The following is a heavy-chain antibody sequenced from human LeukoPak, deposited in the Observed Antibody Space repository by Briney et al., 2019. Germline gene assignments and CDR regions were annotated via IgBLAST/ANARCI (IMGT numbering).Heavy chain of an antibody. CDR1: GFSFDDYG. D-gene: IGHD3-10*01. Sequence: PGGSLRLSCAASGFSFDDYGLTWVRQAPGKGLVWVSRIESDGRSTGHADSVKGRFTISRDNAKNTLFLQMNSLRAEDTAVYYCARDFYYGSGSLDYWGQGTLVTVSS. CDR3: ARDFYYGSGSLDY. CDR2: IESDGRST. J-gene: IGHJ4*02. V-gene: IGHV3-74*01.